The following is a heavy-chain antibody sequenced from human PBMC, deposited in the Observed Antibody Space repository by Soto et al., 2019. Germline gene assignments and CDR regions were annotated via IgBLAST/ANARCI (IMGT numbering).Heavy chain of an antibody. V-gene: IGHV3-74*01. CDR1: GFSFSSYW. CDR3: ATRSSLRPFDI. J-gene: IGHJ3*02. D-gene: IGHD1-26*01. CDR2: IKSDGSST. Sequence: EVQLVESGGGLVQPGGSLRLSCAASGFSFSSYWMHWVRQAPGKGLVWVSRIKSDGSSTTYADSVKGRFTISRDNAKNTLYLKMNSLRAEDTAVYYCATRSSLRPFDIWGQGTMVTVSS.